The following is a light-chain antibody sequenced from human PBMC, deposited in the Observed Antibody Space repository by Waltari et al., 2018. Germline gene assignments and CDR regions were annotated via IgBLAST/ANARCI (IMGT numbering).Light chain of an antibody. CDR2: YDT. Sequence: SYVLAQPPSVSVALGATASITCGGNNIGSKSVHWYQQKPGQAPVLVIYYDTARPSVIPERFSISISKNTSTLTISSVEAGDEADYYFKVWDRNSGVKVFFDGVTNMTVL. J-gene: IGLJ2*01. V-gene: IGLV3-21*04. CDR3: KVWDRNSGVKVF. CDR1: NIGSKS.